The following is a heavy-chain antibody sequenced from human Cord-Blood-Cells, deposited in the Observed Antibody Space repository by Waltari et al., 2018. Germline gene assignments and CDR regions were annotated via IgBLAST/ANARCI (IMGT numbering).Heavy chain of an antibody. V-gene: IGHV3-53*04. J-gene: IGHJ4*02. D-gene: IGHD1-20*01. Sequence: EVQLVESGGGLVQPGGSLRRSCAAYGLSVSRNYMSWVRQAPGKGLEWVSVIYSGGSTYYADSVKGRFTISRHNSKNTLYLQMNSLRAEDTAVYYCARVTGTYYFDYWGQGTLVTVSS. CDR3: ARVTGTYYFDY. CDR1: GLSVSRNY. CDR2: IYSGGST.